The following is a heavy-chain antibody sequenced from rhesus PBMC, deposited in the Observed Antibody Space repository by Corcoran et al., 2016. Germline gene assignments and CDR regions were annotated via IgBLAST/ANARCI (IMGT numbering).Heavy chain of an antibody. CDR1: GGSISGHS. J-gene: IGHJ6*01. D-gene: IGHD2-39*02. V-gene: IGHV4S11*01. Sequence: QVQLQESGPGLVKPSETLSITCTVSGGSISGHSWNLITQPPGKGLEWVGNIYGDGRSSNDNTARKSRVTLSIDTAKNQVSLKLKSVTAADTAVYFCARRRGGGDFFGLDSWGQGVVVTVSS. CDR3: ARRRGGGDFFGLDS. CDR2: IYGDGRSS.